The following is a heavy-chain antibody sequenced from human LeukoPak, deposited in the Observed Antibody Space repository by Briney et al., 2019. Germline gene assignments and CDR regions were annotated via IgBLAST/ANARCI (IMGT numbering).Heavy chain of an antibody. Sequence: GGSLKLSXAASGFTFSSYWMSWVRQAPGKGLEWVANIKQDGSEKYYVDSVKGRFTISRDNAKNSLYLQMNSLRAEDTAVYYCARDLGPRGYYDFWTRVRVFDYWGQGTLVTVSS. D-gene: IGHD3-3*01. V-gene: IGHV3-7*01. CDR1: GFTFSSYW. J-gene: IGHJ4*02. CDR2: IKQDGSEK. CDR3: ARDLGPRGYYDFWTRVRVFDY.